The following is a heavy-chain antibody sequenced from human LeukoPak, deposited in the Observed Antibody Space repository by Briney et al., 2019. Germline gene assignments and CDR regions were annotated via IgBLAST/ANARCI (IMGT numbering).Heavy chain of an antibody. CDR2: ISYDGSNK. CDR1: GFTFSSYA. CDR3: ARSPTSWYFDY. V-gene: IGHV3-30*04. Sequence: GRSLRLSCAASGFTFSSYAMHWVRQAPGKGLEWVAVISYDGSNKYYADSVKGRFTISRDNSKNTLYLQMNSLRAEDTTVYYCARSPTSWYFDYWGQGTLVTVSS. J-gene: IGHJ4*02. D-gene: IGHD2-2*01.